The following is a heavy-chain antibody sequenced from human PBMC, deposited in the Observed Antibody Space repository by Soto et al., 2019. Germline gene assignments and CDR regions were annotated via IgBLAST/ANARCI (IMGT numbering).Heavy chain of an antibody. Sequence: SETLSLTCAVYGGSFSGYYWSWIRQPPGKGLEWIGEINHSGSTNYNPSLKSRVTISVDTSKNQFSLKLSSVTAADTAVYYCARAASAGWLLYNWFDPWGQGTLLTVSS. CDR2: INHSGST. J-gene: IGHJ5*02. CDR3: ARAASAGWLLYNWFDP. V-gene: IGHV4-34*01. D-gene: IGHD3-3*01. CDR1: GGSFSGYY.